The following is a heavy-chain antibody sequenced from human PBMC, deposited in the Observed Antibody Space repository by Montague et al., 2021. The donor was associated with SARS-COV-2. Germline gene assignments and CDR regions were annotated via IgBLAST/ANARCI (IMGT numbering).Heavy chain of an antibody. CDR1: GDSVSTNSGT. V-gene: IGHV6-1*01. CDR3: ARAEREFCGDGNCYQYFFNY. Sequence: CAISGDSVSTNSGTWNWVRLSPSRGLEWLGRTYYRSEWYSDYSVSVKSRISINPDTSKNQFSLQLNSVTPEDTAVYYCARAEREFCGDGNCYQYFFNYWGQGTLVTVSS. D-gene: IGHD2-15*01. CDR2: TYYRSEWYS. J-gene: IGHJ4*02.